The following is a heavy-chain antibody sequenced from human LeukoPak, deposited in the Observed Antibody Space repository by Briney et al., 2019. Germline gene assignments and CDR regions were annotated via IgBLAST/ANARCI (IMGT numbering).Heavy chain of an antibody. V-gene: IGHV1-18*01. CDR2: INAYNGST. Sequence: ASVKVSCKASGYTFTSYGIRWVRQAPGQGLEWMGWINAYNGSTNYAQKLQGRVTMTTDTSTSTAYMELRSLRSDDTAVYYCARDKARVGASKPLDYWGQGTLVTVSS. CDR3: ARDKARVGASKPLDY. CDR1: GYTFTSYG. D-gene: IGHD1-26*01. J-gene: IGHJ4*02.